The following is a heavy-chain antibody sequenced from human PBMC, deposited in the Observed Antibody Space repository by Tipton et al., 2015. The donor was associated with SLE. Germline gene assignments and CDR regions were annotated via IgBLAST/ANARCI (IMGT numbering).Heavy chain of an antibody. V-gene: IGHV3-23*01. CDR1: GFTFCSYA. D-gene: IGHD1-26*01. CDR3: AKDLARSGSYYGGFDY. CDR2: ISGSGGRT. J-gene: IGHJ4*02. Sequence: SLRLPCAASGFTFCSYAMSWVRQAPGKGLEWGSAISGSGGRTYYADSAKGRFTISRDNSKNTLYLQMNSLRAEDTALYYCAKDLARSGSYYGGFDYWGQGTLVTVSS.